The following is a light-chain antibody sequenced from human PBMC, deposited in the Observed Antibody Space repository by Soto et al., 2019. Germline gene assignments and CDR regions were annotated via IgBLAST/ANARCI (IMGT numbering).Light chain of an antibody. Sequence: DIQMTQSPSTLSASVGDRVTITCRASQSISSWLVWYQQKPGKAPKLLIYKASSLQSGVPSRFSGSGSGTDFTLTISSVQPEDSATYYCQQAATFPLTFGGGTDVEI. CDR1: QSISSW. V-gene: IGKV1-5*03. CDR3: QQAATFPLT. J-gene: IGKJ4*01. CDR2: KAS.